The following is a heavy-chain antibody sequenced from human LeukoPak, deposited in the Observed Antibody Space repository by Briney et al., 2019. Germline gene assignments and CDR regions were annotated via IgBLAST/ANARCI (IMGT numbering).Heavy chain of an antibody. Sequence: SETLSLTCTVSGGSLSSYYWSWIRQPPGKGLEWIGYIYYSGSTNYNPSLKSRVTISVDTSKNQFSLKLSSVTAADTAVYYCARVSYGEQTYFDYWGQGTLVTVSS. J-gene: IGHJ4*02. CDR2: IYYSGST. V-gene: IGHV4-59*01. D-gene: IGHD5-18*01. CDR3: ARVSYGEQTYFDY. CDR1: GGSLSSYY.